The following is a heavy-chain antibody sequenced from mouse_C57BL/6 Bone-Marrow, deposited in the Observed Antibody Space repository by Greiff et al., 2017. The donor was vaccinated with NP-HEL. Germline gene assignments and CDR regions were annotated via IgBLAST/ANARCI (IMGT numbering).Heavy chain of an antibody. CDR3: ARGLPEYFDV. CDR2: INPNNGGT. J-gene: IGHJ1*03. V-gene: IGHV1-18*01. Sequence: EVQLQQSGPELVKPGASVKIPCKASGYTFTDYNMVWVKQSHGKSLEWIGDINPNNGGTIYNQKFKGKATLTVDKASSTAYMELRSLTSENTAVYYCARGLPEYFDVWGTGTTVTVSS. CDR1: GYTFTDYN.